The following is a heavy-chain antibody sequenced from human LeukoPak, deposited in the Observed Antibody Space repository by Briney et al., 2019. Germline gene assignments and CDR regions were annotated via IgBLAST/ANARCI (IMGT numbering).Heavy chain of an antibody. J-gene: IGHJ4*02. CDR1: GFTFSSYG. V-gene: IGHV5-51*01. D-gene: IGHD5-24*01. CDR3: ARSLGGYNQD. Sequence: GGSLRLSCAASGFTFSSYGMSWVRQMPGKGLEWMGIIYPGDSDTRYSPSFQGQVTISADKSISTAYLQWSSLKASDTAMYYCARSLGGYNQDWGQGTLVTVSS. CDR2: IYPGDSDT.